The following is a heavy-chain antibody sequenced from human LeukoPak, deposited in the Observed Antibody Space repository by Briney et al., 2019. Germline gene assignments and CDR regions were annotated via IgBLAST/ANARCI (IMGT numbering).Heavy chain of an antibody. J-gene: IGHJ6*02. V-gene: IGHV1-69*13. CDR1: GGTFSSYA. CDR2: IIPIFGTA. CDR3: ARDATGTTGYYYYYGMDV. D-gene: IGHD1-7*01. Sequence: SVKVSCKASGGTFSSYAISWVRQAPGQGLEWMGGIIPIFGTANYAQKFQGRVTITADESTSTAYMELSSLRSEDTAVYYCARDATGTTGYYYYYGMDVWGQGTTVTVSS.